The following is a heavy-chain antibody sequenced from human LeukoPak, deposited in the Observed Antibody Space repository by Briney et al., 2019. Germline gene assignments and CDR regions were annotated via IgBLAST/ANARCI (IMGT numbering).Heavy chain of an antibody. V-gene: IGHV3-49*04. CDR3: CSLADNYYYYVMDV. Sequence: GGSLRLSCTASGFTFGDYAKSWVRQAPGKGLEWVGFIRSKAYGGTTEYAASVKGRFTISRDDSKSIAYLQMNSLNTEDTAVYYCCSLADNYYYYVMDVWGQGTTVTVSS. CDR2: IRSKAYGGTT. D-gene: IGHD2-15*01. J-gene: IGHJ6*01. CDR1: GFTFGDYA.